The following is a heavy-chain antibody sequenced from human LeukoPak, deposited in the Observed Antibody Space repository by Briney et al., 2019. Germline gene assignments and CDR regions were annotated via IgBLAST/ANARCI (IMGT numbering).Heavy chain of an antibody. D-gene: IGHD6-19*01. Sequence: GSLRLSCAASGFTFRHHWMHLVRQAPGKGLAWVSRISSDGSDTTYADSVKGRFTISRDNAKNTVYLQMNSLSAEDTGVYYCARAREAQWLVDYWGQGTLVTVSS. J-gene: IGHJ4*02. V-gene: IGHV3-74*01. CDR1: GFTFRHHW. CDR2: ISSDGSDT. CDR3: ARAREAQWLVDY.